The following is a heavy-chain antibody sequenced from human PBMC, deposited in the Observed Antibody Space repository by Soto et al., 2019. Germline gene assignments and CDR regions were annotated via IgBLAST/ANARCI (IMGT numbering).Heavy chain of an antibody. CDR2: INHSGST. D-gene: IGHD3-3*01. CDR3: ARPGSGYYTAFDY. CDR1: GGSFSGYY. J-gene: IGHJ4*02. Sequence: SETLSLTCAVYGGSFSGYYWSWIRQPPGKGLEWIGEINHSGSTNYNPSLKSRVTISVDTSKNQFSLKLSSVTAADTAVYYCARPGSGYYTAFDYWGQGTLVTVSS. V-gene: IGHV4-34*01.